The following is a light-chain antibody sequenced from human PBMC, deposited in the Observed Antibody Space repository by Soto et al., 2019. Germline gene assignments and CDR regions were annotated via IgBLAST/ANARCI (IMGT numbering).Light chain of an antibody. CDR3: QQYNNWT. CDR2: DAS. V-gene: IGKV1-5*01. J-gene: IGKJ1*01. Sequence: DIQMTQSPSTLSASVGDRVTITCRASQSISSWLAWYQQKPGKAPKLLIYDASSLESGVPSRFSGSGSGTEFTLTISSLQPDDFATYYCQQYNNWTFGQGNKV. CDR1: QSISSW.